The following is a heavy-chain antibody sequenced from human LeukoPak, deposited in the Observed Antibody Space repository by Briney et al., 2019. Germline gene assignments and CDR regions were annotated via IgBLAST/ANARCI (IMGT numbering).Heavy chain of an antibody. CDR1: GGSISSYY. Sequence: SGTLSLTCTVSGGSISSYYWSWIRQPAGKGLEWIGRIHTSGSTNYNPSLKSRVTISIDTSKNQFSLKLSSVTAADTAVYYCARDLYGSGSFNWFDPWGQGTLVTVSS. V-gene: IGHV4-4*07. CDR3: ARDLYGSGSFNWFDP. J-gene: IGHJ5*02. CDR2: IHTSGST. D-gene: IGHD3-10*01.